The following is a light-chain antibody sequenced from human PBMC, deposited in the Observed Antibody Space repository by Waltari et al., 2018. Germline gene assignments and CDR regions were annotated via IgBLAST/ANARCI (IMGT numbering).Light chain of an antibody. V-gene: IGLV2-14*01. J-gene: IGLJ2*01. CDR1: SSDIGGYNY. CDR2: DVS. CDR3: SSYTSSSTL. Sequence: QSALTQPASVSGSPGQSITISCPGTSSDIGGYNYVSRYQQHPGKAPKLMIYDVSNRPSGVSNRFSGSKSGNTASLTISGLQAEDEADYYCSSYTSSSTLFGGGTKLTVL.